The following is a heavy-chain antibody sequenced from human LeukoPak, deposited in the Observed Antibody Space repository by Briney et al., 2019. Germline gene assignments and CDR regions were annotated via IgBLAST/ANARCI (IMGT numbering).Heavy chain of an antibody. Sequence: KPSETLSLTCTVSGGSINTYYGSWIRQPPGKGLEWIGYIYYSGSTNYNPSLKSRVTISVDTSKNQFSLKLSSVTAADTAVYYCARDGAYYDSSGYRLYYFDYWGQGTLVTVSS. V-gene: IGHV4-59*01. J-gene: IGHJ4*02. CDR2: IYYSGST. CDR1: GGSINTYY. CDR3: ARDGAYYDSSGYRLYYFDY. D-gene: IGHD3-22*01.